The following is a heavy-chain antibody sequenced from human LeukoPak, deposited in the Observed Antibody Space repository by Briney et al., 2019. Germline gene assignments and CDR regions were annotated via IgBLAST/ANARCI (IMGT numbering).Heavy chain of an antibody. CDR2: IYYSGST. D-gene: IGHD6-13*01. J-gene: IGHJ3*02. Sequence: SETLSLTCTLPGGSISSHYWSWIRQSPGKALQWIGYIYYSGSTNYNPSLKSRVTISVDTSKNQFSLKLSSVTATDTAVYFCAGHSSSWDAFDIWGQGTMVTVSS. CDR3: AGHSSSWDAFDI. CDR1: GGSISSHY. V-gene: IGHV4-59*08.